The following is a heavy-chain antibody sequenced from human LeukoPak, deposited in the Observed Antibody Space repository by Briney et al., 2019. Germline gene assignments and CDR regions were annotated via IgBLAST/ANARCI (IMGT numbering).Heavy chain of an antibody. D-gene: IGHD3-22*01. V-gene: IGHV3-48*03. CDR2: ISSSGSTI. CDR1: GFTFSSYE. CDR3: ARENYYDSSGYSRAFDY. Sequence: GGSLRLSCAASGFTFSSYEMNWVRQAPGKGLEWVSYISSSGSTIYYADSVKGRFTISRDNAKNSLYLQMNSLRAEDTAVYYCARENYYDSSGYSRAFDYWGQGTLVTVSS. J-gene: IGHJ4*02.